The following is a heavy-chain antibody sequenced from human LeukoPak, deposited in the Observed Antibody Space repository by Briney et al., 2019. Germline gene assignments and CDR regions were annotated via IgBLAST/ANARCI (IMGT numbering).Heavy chain of an antibody. Sequence: GASVKVSCKASGYTFTSYDINWVRQATGQGLEWMGWMNPNRGNTGYAQKFQGRATITRNTSISTVYMELSSLRSEDTAVYYCARGLGADEYYDFWSGRSSAWFDPWGQGTLVTVSS. CDR3: ARGLGADEYYDFWSGRSSAWFDP. D-gene: IGHD3-3*01. V-gene: IGHV1-8*03. CDR1: GYTFTSYD. J-gene: IGHJ5*02. CDR2: MNPNRGNT.